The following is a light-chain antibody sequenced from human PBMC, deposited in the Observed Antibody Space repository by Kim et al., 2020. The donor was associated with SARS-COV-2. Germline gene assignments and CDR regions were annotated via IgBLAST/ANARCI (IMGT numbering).Light chain of an antibody. CDR1: SNNVGNQG. Sequence: QTATLTCTGNSNNVGNQGAAWLQQHQGHPPKLRSYRNNNRPSGISERLSASRSGDTASLTITGLQPEDEADYYCSAWDRSLSSWVFGGGTQLTVL. CDR2: RNN. J-gene: IGLJ3*02. V-gene: IGLV10-54*01. CDR3: SAWDRSLSSWV.